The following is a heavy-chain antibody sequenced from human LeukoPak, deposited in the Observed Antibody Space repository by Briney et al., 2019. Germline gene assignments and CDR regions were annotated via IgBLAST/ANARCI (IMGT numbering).Heavy chain of an antibody. CDR3: ARRTVVVVGATEYYYYYYMDV. J-gene: IGHJ6*03. Sequence: PSETLSLTCTVSGGSISSYYWSWIRQPPGKGLEWIGNIYYSGNTNYNPSLKSRVTISVDTSKNQFSLKLSSVTAADTAVYSCARRTVVVVGATEYYYYYYMDVWGKGTTVTVSS. CDR1: GGSISSYY. D-gene: IGHD2-15*01. V-gene: IGHV4-59*08. CDR2: IYYSGNT.